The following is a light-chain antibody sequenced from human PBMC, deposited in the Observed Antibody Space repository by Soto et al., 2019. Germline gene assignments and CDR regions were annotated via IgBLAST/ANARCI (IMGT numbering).Light chain of an antibody. CDR2: LGY. Sequence: DIVMTQSPLSLPVTPGDPASVACTSSQILLYVNGHNYLNWYLQKSGQSPQVLIYLGYNRASGVTDRFSGSGSGTDFTLKISRVEAEDVGVYYCMQARQTPLTVGQGTRLDIK. CDR1: QILLYVNGHNY. V-gene: IGKV2-28*01. J-gene: IGKJ5*01. CDR3: MQARQTPLT.